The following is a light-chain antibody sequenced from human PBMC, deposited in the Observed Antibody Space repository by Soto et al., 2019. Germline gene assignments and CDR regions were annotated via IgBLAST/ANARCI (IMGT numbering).Light chain of an antibody. V-gene: IGKV3-15*01. CDR2: GAA. Sequence: EIVMTQSPATLSVSPGERATLSCRASQSVSTNLGWYQQKPGQAPRLLIYGAATRATGIPARFSASGSETEFTLTISGLQSEDFAVYYCQHYNNWPITFGQGTRVEIK. CDR1: QSVSTN. J-gene: IGKJ5*01. CDR3: QHYNNWPIT.